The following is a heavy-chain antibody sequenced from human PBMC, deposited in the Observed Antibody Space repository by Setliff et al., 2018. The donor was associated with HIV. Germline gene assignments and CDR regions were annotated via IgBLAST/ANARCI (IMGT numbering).Heavy chain of an antibody. CDR2: IKVGSGET. CDR3: ARISGNDRGGYYYHYFGY. Sequence: ASVKVSCKASGGTFSSYAISWVRQAPGQGLEWMGWIKVGSGETQYSQEFQGRVTITRDTSATTVYMQLSSLKSEDTAVYYCARISGNDRGGYYYHYFGYWGQGTLVTVSS. CDR1: GGTFSSYA. V-gene: IGHV1-3*01. D-gene: IGHD3-22*01. J-gene: IGHJ4*02.